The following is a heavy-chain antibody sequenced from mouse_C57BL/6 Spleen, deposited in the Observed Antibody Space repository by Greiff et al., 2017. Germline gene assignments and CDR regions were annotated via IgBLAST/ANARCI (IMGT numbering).Heavy chain of an antibody. Sequence: VQLQQPGAELVRPGSSVKLSCKASGYTFTSYWMHWVKQRPIQGLEWIGNIDPSDSETHSNHKFKDKATLTVDKSSSTAYMQLSGRTSEDSAVYYCARYGSSSGYAMDYWGQGTSVTGSS. D-gene: IGHD1-1*01. J-gene: IGHJ4*01. CDR2: IDPSDSET. CDR3: ARYGSSSGYAMDY. CDR1: GYTFTSYW. V-gene: IGHV1-52*01.